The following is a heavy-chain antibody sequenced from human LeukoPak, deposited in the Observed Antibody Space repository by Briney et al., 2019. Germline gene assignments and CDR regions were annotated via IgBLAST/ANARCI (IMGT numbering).Heavy chain of an antibody. CDR1: GFTFSSYA. V-gene: IGHV3-23*01. CDR2: IGGSGGST. J-gene: IGHJ3*02. CDR3: ATQYSSGWYEGFDAFDI. D-gene: IGHD6-19*01. Sequence: PGGSLRLSCAASGFTFSSYAMSWVRQAPGKGLEWVSAIGGSGGSTYYADSVKGRFTLSRDNSKNTLYLQMNSLRAEDTAVYYRATQYSSGWYEGFDAFDIWGQGTMVTVSS.